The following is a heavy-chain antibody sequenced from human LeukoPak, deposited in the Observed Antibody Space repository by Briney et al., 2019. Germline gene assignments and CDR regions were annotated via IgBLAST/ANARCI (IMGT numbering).Heavy chain of an antibody. CDR1: GGSFSGYY. V-gene: IGHV4-34*01. CDR3: ARIQLWSTTWFDP. CDR2: INHSGST. Sequence: SETLSLTCAVHGGSFSGYYWSWLRQPPGKGLEWIGEINHSGSTNYNPSLKSRVTISVDTSKNQFSLKLSSVTAADTAVYYCARIQLWSTTWFDPWGQGTLVTVSS. D-gene: IGHD5-18*01. J-gene: IGHJ5*02.